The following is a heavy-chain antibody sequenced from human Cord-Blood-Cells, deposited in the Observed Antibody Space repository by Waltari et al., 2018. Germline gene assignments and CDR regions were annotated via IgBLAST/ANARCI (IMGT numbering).Heavy chain of an antibody. CDR3: AATRHYDFWSGHPYYYYGMDV. Sequence: EVQLVESGGGLVQPGGSLRLSCAASGFTFSSYWMSWVRQAPGKGPEWVANIKQDGSENYYVDSVKGRFTISRDNAKNSLYLQMNSLRAEDTAVYYCAATRHYDFWSGHPYYYYGMDVWGQGTTVTVSS. CDR1: GFTFSSYW. CDR2: IKQDGSEN. V-gene: IGHV3-7*01. J-gene: IGHJ6*01. D-gene: IGHD3-3*01.